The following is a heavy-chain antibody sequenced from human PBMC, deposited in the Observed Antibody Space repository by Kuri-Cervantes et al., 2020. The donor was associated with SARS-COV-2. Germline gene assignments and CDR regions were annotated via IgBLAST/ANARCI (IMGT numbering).Heavy chain of an antibody. Sequence: GGSLRLSCAASAFSFSDYYMSWIRQAPGKGLEWVSYISSTGSTIYYADSVKGRFTISRDNAKNSLYLQMNSLRAEDTAVYYCAKDPAYCGGDCYPTAFDYWGQGTLVTVSS. CDR3: AKDPAYCGGDCYPTAFDY. CDR1: AFSFSDYY. J-gene: IGHJ4*02. V-gene: IGHV3-11*01. D-gene: IGHD2-21*01. CDR2: ISSTGSTI.